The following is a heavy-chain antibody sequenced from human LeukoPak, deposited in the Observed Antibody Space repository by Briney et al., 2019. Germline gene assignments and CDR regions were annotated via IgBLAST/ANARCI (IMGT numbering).Heavy chain of an antibody. CDR1: GFTVNRCW. V-gene: IGHV3-7*01. Sequence: QPGGSLRLSCVVSGFTVNRCWMNWVRQAPGKGLEWVAHINPDGRDTYYVDSVKGRFTISRDNAQNSMYLQMNSLRVEDTAVYYCTSWGDTTAEYFQRWGQGTLVTVSS. CDR3: TSWGDTTAEYFQR. J-gene: IGHJ1*01. D-gene: IGHD2-21*02. CDR2: INPDGRDT.